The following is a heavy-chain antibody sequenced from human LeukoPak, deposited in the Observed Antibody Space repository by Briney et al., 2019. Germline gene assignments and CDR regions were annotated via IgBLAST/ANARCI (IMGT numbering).Heavy chain of an antibody. CDR1: GYTFTSYA. J-gene: IGHJ5*02. V-gene: IGHV1-3*01. Sequence: ASVKVSCKASGYTFTSYAMHWVRQAPGQRLEWMGWINAGNGNTKYSQKFQGRVTITRDTSASTAYMELSSLRSEDTAVYYCARDSEYYDFWSGYHNWFDPWGQGTLVTASS. CDR3: ARDSEYYDFWSGYHNWFDP. CDR2: INAGNGNT. D-gene: IGHD3-3*01.